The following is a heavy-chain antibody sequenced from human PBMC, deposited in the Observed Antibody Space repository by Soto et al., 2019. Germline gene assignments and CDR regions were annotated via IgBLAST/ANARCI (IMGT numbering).Heavy chain of an antibody. CDR2: IIPIFGTA. V-gene: IGHV1-69*13. CDR1: GGTFSSYA. D-gene: IGHD6-13*01. J-gene: IGHJ4*02. CDR3: ARDSLGIAAAGTLGY. Sequence: ASVKVSCKASGGTFSSYAISWVRQAPGQGLEWMGGIIPIFGTANYAQKFQGRVTITADESTSTAYMELSSLRSEDTAVYYCARDSLGIAAAGTLGYWGQGTLVTVSS.